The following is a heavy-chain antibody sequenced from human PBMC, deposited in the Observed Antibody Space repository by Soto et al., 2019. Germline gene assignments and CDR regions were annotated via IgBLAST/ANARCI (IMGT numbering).Heavy chain of an antibody. CDR1: GFSLSDDGGA. Sequence: QITLKESGPPLVKPTQTITLTCTISGFSLSDDGGAVGWIRQPPGKALECLALIYWDDDERYSPSLKSRLTLPQDSAKDHGVLTITNMDPVDTATYHCAHNFRGSGCDTGDPGNSWGQGNLVTVSS. CDR3: AHNFRGSGCDTGDPGNS. V-gene: IGHV2-5*02. J-gene: IGHJ4*02. D-gene: IGHD3-10*01. CDR2: IYWDDDE.